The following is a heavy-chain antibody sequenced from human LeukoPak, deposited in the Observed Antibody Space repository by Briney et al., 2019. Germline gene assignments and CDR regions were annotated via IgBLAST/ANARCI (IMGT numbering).Heavy chain of an antibody. CDR2: INPNSGGT. D-gene: IGHD6-25*01. J-gene: IGHJ4*02. V-gene: IGHV1-2*02. Sequence: ASVKVSCKACGYTFTGYYMHWVRQAPGQGLEWMGWINPNSGGTNYAQKFQGRVTMTRDKSISTAYMDLSSLRSDNTAVYYCARVPFLLSGFWDYWGQGTLVTVSS. CDR1: GYTFTGYY. CDR3: ARVPFLLSGFWDY.